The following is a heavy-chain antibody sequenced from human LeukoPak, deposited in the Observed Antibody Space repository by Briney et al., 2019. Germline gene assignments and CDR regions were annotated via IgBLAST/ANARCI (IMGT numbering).Heavy chain of an antibody. Sequence: PSETLSLTCTVSGDSISSGDYYWSWIRQPAGKGLEWIGRISSSGSTNYNPSLKSRVTISVDTSKNQFSLKLSSVTAADTAVYYCARMNSGYHFDYWGQGTLVTVSS. D-gene: IGHD5-12*01. CDR3: ARMNSGYHFDY. CDR2: ISSSGST. V-gene: IGHV4-61*02. CDR1: GDSISSGDYY. J-gene: IGHJ4*02.